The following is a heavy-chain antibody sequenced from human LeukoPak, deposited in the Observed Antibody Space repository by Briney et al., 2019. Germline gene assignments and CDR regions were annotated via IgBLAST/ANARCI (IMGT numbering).Heavy chain of an antibody. D-gene: IGHD2-15*01. Sequence: PSETLSLTCTVSGGSISSYYWSWIRQPPGKGLDWIGYIYYSGSTNYNPSLKSRVTISVDTSKNQFSLKLSSVTAADTAVYYCARVLKGGSRNPNMDVWGQGTTVTVSS. V-gene: IGHV4-59*01. J-gene: IGHJ6*02. CDR1: GGSISSYY. CDR2: IYYSGST. CDR3: ARVLKGGSRNPNMDV.